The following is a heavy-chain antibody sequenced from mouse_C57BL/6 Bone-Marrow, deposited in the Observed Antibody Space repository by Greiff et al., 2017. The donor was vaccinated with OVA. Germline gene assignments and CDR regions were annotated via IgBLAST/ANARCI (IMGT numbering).Heavy chain of an antibody. D-gene: IGHD2-3*01. J-gene: IGHJ2*01. CDR1: GYTFTSYG. Sequence: VHLVESGAELARPGASVKLSCKASGYTFTSYGISWVKQRTGQGLEWIGEIYPRSGNTYYNEKFKGKATLTADKSSSTAYMELRSLTSEDSAVYFCARGRGWLLRDYWGQGTTLTVSS. CDR2: IYPRSGNT. CDR3: ARGRGWLLRDY. V-gene: IGHV1-81*01.